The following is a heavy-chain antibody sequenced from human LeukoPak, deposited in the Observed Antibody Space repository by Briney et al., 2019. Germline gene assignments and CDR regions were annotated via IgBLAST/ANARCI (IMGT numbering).Heavy chain of an antibody. Sequence: SLRLSCAAPGFTFDDYAMHWVRQAPGKGLEWVSGISWNSGSIGYADSVKGRFTISRDNAKNSLYLQMNSLRAEDTALYYCAKDMEEYSSGWFPTGAFDYWGQGTLVTVSS. CDR1: GFTFDDYA. V-gene: IGHV3-9*01. D-gene: IGHD6-19*01. CDR3: AKDMEEYSSGWFPTGAFDY. CDR2: ISWNSGSI. J-gene: IGHJ4*02.